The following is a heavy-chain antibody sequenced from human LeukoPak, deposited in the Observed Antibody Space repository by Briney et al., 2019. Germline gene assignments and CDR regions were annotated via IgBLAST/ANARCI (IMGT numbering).Heavy chain of an antibody. CDR3: ARVGDIAAAGNWFDP. CDR1: GYTFTSYD. V-gene: IGHV1-8*01. Sequence: ASVKVSCKASGYTFTSYDINWVRQATGQGLEWMGRMNPNSGNTGYAQKFQGRVTMTRNTSISTAYMELSSLRSEDTAVYYCARVGDIAAAGNWFDPWGQGTLVTVSS. CDR2: MNPNSGNT. D-gene: IGHD6-13*01. J-gene: IGHJ5*02.